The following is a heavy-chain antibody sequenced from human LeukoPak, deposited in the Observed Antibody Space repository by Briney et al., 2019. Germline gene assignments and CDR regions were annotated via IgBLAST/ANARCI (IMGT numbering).Heavy chain of an antibody. D-gene: IGHD6-19*01. J-gene: IGHJ4*02. CDR3: ARESATSGWLFDY. V-gene: IGHV3-64*01. CDR1: GFIFSTYA. CDR2: ISNHGGST. Sequence: GGSMSLSCAASGFIFSTYAMHWVRQAPGKGLEYVSAISNHGGSTYYANSVKGRFIISRDNSKNTLYLQMGNLRIEDMAVYYCARESATSGWLFDYWGEGTLVTVSS.